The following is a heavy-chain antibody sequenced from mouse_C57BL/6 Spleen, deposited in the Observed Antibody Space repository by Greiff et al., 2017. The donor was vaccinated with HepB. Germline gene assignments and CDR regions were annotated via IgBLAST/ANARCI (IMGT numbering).Heavy chain of an antibody. CDR2: IDPETGGT. V-gene: IGHV1-15*01. CDR3: TGRQLRLEAWFAY. CDR1: GYTFTDYE. Sequence: QVQLQQSGAELVRPGASVTLSCKASGYTFTDYEMHWVKQTPVHGLEWIGAIDPETGGTAYNQKFKGKAILTADKSSSTAYMELRSLTSEDTAVYYCTGRQLRLEAWFAYWGQGTLVTVAA. D-gene: IGHD3-2*02. J-gene: IGHJ3*01.